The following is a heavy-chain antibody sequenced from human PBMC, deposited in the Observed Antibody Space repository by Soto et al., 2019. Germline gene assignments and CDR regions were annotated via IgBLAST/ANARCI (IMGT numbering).Heavy chain of an antibody. CDR1: GYTFTNYG. CDR3: PTMGVVLPPTMPYYSYYREF. Sequence: QVQLVQSGGEAKKPGASVKVSCKASGYTFTNYGISWVRQAPGQGLEWMGWINGYDGDTYYAQKFQGRVTLTTDTSPSKAYMGRRGLESNKRAVINGPTMGVVLPPTMPYYSYYREFWGKGTPVTVSS. D-gene: IGHD2-8*02. J-gene: IGHJ6*03. V-gene: IGHV1-18*01. CDR2: INGYDGDT.